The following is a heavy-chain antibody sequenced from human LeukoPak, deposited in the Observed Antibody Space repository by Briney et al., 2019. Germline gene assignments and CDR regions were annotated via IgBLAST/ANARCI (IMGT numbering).Heavy chain of an antibody. CDR3: ARVHPHYGYYYYMDV. CDR1: GFTFSSYA. D-gene: IGHD4-17*01. Sequence: GGSLRLSCAASGFTFSSYALSWVRQAPGKGLEWVSVISGSSGNTYFADSVKGRFTLSRDNSKNTLYLQMNNLRAEDTAVYYCARVHPHYGYYYYMDVWGKGTTVTVSS. V-gene: IGHV3-23*01. CDR2: ISGSSGNT. J-gene: IGHJ6*03.